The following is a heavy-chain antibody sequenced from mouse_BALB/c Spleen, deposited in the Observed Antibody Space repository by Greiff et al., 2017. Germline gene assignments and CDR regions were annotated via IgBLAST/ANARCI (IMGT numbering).Heavy chain of an antibody. J-gene: IGHJ3*01. Sequence: VQLQQSGPELVKPGASVKMSCKASGYTFTDYNMDWVKQSHGKSLEWIGDINPNNGGTIYNQKFKGKATLTVDKSSSTAYMELRSLTSEDTAVYYCARAHYYGSSYDDWGQGTLVTVSA. D-gene: IGHD1-1*01. CDR1: GYTFTDYN. CDR2: INPNNGGT. V-gene: IGHV1-18*01. CDR3: ARAHYYGSSYDD.